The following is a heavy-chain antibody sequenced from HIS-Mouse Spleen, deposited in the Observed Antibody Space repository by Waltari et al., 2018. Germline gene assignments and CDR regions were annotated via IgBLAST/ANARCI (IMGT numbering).Heavy chain of an antibody. Sequence: QVQLVQSGAEVKKPGASVKVSCKASGYTFTGYYMHWVRQAPGQGLEWMGWINPKSGGTTYAQKFQGRVTMTRDTSISTAYMELSRLRSDDTAVYYCARGGNWDDAFDIWGQGTMVTVSS. J-gene: IGHJ3*02. CDR1: GYTFTGYY. CDR3: ARGGNWDDAFDI. CDR2: INPKSGGT. D-gene: IGHD7-27*01. V-gene: IGHV1-2*02.